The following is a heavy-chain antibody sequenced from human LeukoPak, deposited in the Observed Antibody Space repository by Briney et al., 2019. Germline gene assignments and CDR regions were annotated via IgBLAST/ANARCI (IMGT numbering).Heavy chain of an antibody. CDR1: GSTFSSYA. Sequence: GGSLRLSCAASGSTFSSYAMSWVRQAPGKGLEWVSAISGSGGSTYYADSVKGRFTISRDNSRNTLYLQMNSLRAEDTAVYYCATPLGASAPPYYYYGMDVWGQGTTVTVSS. D-gene: IGHD2-2*01. J-gene: IGHJ6*02. V-gene: IGHV3-23*01. CDR3: ATPLGASAPPYYYYGMDV. CDR2: ISGSGGST.